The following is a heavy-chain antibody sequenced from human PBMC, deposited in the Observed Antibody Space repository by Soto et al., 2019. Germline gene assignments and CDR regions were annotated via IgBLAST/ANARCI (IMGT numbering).Heavy chain of an antibody. Sequence: GGSLRLSCAASGFTFSSYAMSWVRQAPGKGLEWVSAISGSGGSTYYADSVKGRFTISRDNSKNTLYLQMNSLRAEDTAVYYCAKDYLKSVVPAENDQVFDYWGQGTLVTVSS. CDR3: AKDYLKSVVPAENDQVFDY. D-gene: IGHD2-2*01. CDR2: ISGSGGST. CDR1: GFTFSSYA. J-gene: IGHJ4*02. V-gene: IGHV3-23*01.